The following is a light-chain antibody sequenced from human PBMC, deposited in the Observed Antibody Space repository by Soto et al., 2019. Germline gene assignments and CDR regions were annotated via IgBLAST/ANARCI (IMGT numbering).Light chain of an antibody. Sequence: SYELTQPPSVSVAPGKTARITCGGNNIGSKSVHWYQQQPGQAPVLVIYYDSDRPSGIPERFSGSNSGNTATLTISRVEAGDEADYYCQAWDSSSDHHYVFGTGTKVTVL. CDR1: NIGSKS. V-gene: IGLV3-21*04. J-gene: IGLJ1*01. CDR2: YDS. CDR3: QAWDSSSDHHYV.